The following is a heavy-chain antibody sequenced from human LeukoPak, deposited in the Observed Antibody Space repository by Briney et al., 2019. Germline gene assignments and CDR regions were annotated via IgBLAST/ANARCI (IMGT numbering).Heavy chain of an antibody. Sequence: GASVKVSCKVSGYTLTELSMHWVRQAPGKGPEWMGGFDPEDGETIYAQKFQGRVTMTEDTSTDTAYMELSSLRSEDTAVYYCALSVGATMGFDYWGQGTLVTVSS. V-gene: IGHV1-24*01. CDR3: ALSVGATMGFDY. CDR1: GYTLTELS. J-gene: IGHJ4*02. CDR2: FDPEDGET. D-gene: IGHD1-26*01.